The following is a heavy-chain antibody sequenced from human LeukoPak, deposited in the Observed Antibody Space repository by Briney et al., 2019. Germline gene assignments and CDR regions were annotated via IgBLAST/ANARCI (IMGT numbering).Heavy chain of an antibody. CDR1: GGSFSGYY. CDR2: INQSGST. Sequence: SETLSLTCAVYGGSFSGYYWSWLRQPPGKGLEWIGEINQSGSTNYNPSLKSRVTISVDTSKNQFPLKLSSVTAADTAVYYCARGRVDSSGYYYGRIYYYYYMDVWGKGTTVTVSS. V-gene: IGHV4-34*01. J-gene: IGHJ6*03. D-gene: IGHD3-22*01. CDR3: ARGRVDSSGYYYGRIYYYYYMDV.